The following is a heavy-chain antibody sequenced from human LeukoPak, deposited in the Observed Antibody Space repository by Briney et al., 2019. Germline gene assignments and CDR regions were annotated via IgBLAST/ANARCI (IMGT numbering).Heavy chain of an antibody. J-gene: IGHJ4*02. CDR1: GFTSSSYW. CDR3: AADSGGSRY. CDR2: TKQDGSEK. V-gene: IGHV3-7*01. Sequence: GGSLRLSCAASGFTSSSYWMSWIRQAPGRGLEWVANTKQDGSEKYYADSVKGRFTISRDNAKNSLYLQMNSLRVEDTAMYYRAADSGGSRYWGQGTLATVSS. D-gene: IGHD2-15*01.